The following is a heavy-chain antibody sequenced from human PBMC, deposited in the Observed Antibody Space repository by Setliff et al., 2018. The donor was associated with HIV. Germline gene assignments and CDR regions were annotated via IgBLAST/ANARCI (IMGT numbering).Heavy chain of an antibody. CDR2: IWYDASKK. V-gene: IGHV3-33*06. CDR3: VKDVVKFWSGSGALDF. D-gene: IGHD3-3*01. Sequence: PGGSLRLSCAASGFTFNSYGMHWVRQAPGKGLEWVALIWYDASKKEYAESVKGRFNILRDDSKKTVDLQMNSLRADDTAVYYCVKDVVKFWSGSGALDFWGPGTLVTV. CDR1: GFTFNSYG. J-gene: IGHJ4*02.